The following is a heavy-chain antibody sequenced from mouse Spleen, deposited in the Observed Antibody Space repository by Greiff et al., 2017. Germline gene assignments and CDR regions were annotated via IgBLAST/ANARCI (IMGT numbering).Heavy chain of an antibody. CDR3: ARDADGTKHPVYYFDY. V-gene: IGHV7-1*01. D-gene: IGHD3-3*01. CDR2: SRNKANDYTT. Sequence: EVQGVESGGGLVQSGRSLRLSCATSGFTFSDFYMEWVRQAPGKGLEWIAASRNKANDYTTEYSASVKGRFIVSRDTSQSILYLQMNALRAEDTAIYYCARDADGTKHPVYYFDYWGQGTTLTVSS. J-gene: IGHJ2*01. CDR1: GFTFSDFY.